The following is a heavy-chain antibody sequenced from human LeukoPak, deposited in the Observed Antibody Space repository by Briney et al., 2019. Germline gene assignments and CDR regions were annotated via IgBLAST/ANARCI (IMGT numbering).Heavy chain of an antibody. CDR1: GYTFTGYY. Sequence: ASVKVSCKASGYTFTGYYMHWVRQAPGQGLEWMGWINPNSGGTNYAQKFQGRVTMTRDTSISTAYMELSRLRSDDTAVYYCAREDGRDYCSVCFDYWGQGTLVTVSS. CDR2: INPNSGGT. D-gene: IGHD2/OR15-2a*01. CDR3: AREDGRDYCSVCFDY. V-gene: IGHV1-2*02. J-gene: IGHJ4*02.